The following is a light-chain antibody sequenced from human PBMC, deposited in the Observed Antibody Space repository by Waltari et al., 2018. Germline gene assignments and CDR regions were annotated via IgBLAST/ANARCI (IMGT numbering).Light chain of an antibody. CDR2: GAS. CDR1: QDVDIW. Sequence: DIHMTQSPSSLTASVGDTVSITCRASQDVDIWLAWYQHSPGKAPRSLIYGASTVQTVVPSRFSGSGSGTEFTLTISGLQPEDSGSYYCQQYDTYPLTFGGGTKVEI. V-gene: IGKV1D-16*01. J-gene: IGKJ4*01. CDR3: QQYDTYPLT.